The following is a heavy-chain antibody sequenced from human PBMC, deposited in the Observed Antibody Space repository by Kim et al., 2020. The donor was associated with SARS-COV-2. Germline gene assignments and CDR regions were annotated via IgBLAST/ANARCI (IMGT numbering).Heavy chain of an antibody. D-gene: IGHD1-1*01. J-gene: IGHJ6*02. V-gene: IGHV3-30*04. CDR2: ILADGGYI. Sequence: GGSLRLSCAASGFAFSTYSLHWVRQAPGKGLEWVAVILADGGYIYYAASVRGRFTISRDTSKSTLFLQMNSLRVEDTAIYYCAGEPTGAANLEHYAMDVWGQGTTVTVSS. CDR1: GFAFSTYS. CDR3: AGEPTGAANLEHYAMDV.